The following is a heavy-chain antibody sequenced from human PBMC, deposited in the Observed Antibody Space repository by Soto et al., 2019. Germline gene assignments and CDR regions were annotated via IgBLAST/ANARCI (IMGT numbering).Heavy chain of an antibody. V-gene: IGHV4-31*03. CDR1: GGSISSGGYY. CDR3: AREPRDYGGITYYFDY. D-gene: IGHD4-17*01. J-gene: IGHJ4*02. CDR2: IYYSGST. Sequence: PSETLSLTCTVSGGSISSGGYYWSWIRQHPGKGLEWIGYIYYSGSTYYNPSLKSRVTISVDTSKNQFSLKLSSVTAADTAVYYCAREPRDYGGITYYFDYWGQGTLVTVSS.